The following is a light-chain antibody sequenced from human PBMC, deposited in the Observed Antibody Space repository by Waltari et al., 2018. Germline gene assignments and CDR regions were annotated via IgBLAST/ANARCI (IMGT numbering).Light chain of an antibody. CDR1: KSVGRS. CDR2: GAS. V-gene: IGKV3-20*01. Sequence: EIVLTQSPGTLSLSPGERATLSCRASKSVGRSLAWYQQKPGQAPRLLVYGASSRATGVADRFSGSVYGTDFSLTISGLEPEDFAVYYCQRYVRLPATFGQGTKVEI. CDR3: QRYVRLPAT. J-gene: IGKJ1*01.